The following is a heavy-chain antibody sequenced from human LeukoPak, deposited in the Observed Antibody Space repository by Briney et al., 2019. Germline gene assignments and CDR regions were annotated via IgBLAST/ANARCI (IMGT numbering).Heavy chain of an antibody. V-gene: IGHV3-23*01. J-gene: IGHJ1*01. Sequence: GGSLRLSCAASGFTFSSYAMRWVRQAPGKGLEWVSAISGSGGSTYYADSVKGRFTISRDNSKNTLYLQMNSLRAEDTAVYYCAKAARSVQAEYLQHWGQGTLVTVSS. CDR2: ISGSGGST. D-gene: IGHD1-1*01. CDR3: AKAARSVQAEYLQH. CDR1: GFTFSSYA.